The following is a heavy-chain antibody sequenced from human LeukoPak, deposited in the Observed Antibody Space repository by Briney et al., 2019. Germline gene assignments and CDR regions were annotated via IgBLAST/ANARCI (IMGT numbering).Heavy chain of an antibody. J-gene: IGHJ3*02. V-gene: IGHV1-46*01. CDR2: INPSGGST. D-gene: IGHD1-26*01. Sequence: ASVKVSCKASGYTFTSYYMHWVRQAPGQGLEWMGIINPSGGSTSYAQKFQGRVTITTDESTSTAYMELSSLRSEDTAVYYCARARGSYYAFDIWGQGTMVTVSS. CDR1: GYTFTSYY. CDR3: ARARGSYYAFDI.